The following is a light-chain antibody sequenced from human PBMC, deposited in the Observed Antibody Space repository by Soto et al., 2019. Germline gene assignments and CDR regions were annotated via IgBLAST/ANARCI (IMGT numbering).Light chain of an antibody. CDR3: SSYTTRSTRV. Sequence: QSVLTQPASVSGSPGQSIGISCTGSSSDVGIYNYVSWYQQHPGKVPKLIIYEVSNRPSGVSNRFSGSKSGNTASLTISGLQAEDEADYYCSSYTTRSTRVFGTGTKVTVL. CDR2: EVS. V-gene: IGLV2-14*01. CDR1: SSDVGIYNY. J-gene: IGLJ1*01.